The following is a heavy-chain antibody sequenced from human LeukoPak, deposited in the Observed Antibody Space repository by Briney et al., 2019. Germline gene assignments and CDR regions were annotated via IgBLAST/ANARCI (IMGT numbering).Heavy chain of an antibody. J-gene: IGHJ3*02. Sequence: SETLSLTCTVSGGSISSYYWSWIRQPPGKGLEWIGYIYYSGSTNYNPSLKSRVTISVDTSKNQSSLKLSSVTAADTAVYYCARDGASSAFDIWGQGTMVTVSS. D-gene: IGHD2-2*01. V-gene: IGHV4-59*12. CDR2: IYYSGST. CDR3: ARDGASSAFDI. CDR1: GGSISSYY.